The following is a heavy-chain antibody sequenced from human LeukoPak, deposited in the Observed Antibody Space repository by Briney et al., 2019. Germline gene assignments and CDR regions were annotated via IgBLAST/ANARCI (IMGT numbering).Heavy chain of an antibody. Sequence: SQTLSLTCTVSGGAISGGGSYWSWIRQHPGKGLEWIAYIYYSGSTSYSPSLKSRVTISVDTSKNQFSLKLSSVTAADTAVYYCASIMRYCSGATCYPYYFDYWGQGTLVTVSS. CDR2: IYYSGST. CDR3: ASIMRYCSGATCYPYYFDY. V-gene: IGHV4-31*03. J-gene: IGHJ4*02. CDR1: GGAISGGGSY. D-gene: IGHD2-15*01.